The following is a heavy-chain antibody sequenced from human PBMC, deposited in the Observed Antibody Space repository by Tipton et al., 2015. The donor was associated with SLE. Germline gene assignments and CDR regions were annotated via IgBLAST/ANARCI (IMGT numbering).Heavy chain of an antibody. J-gene: IGHJ2*01. Sequence: TLSLTCTVSGGSISSYYWSWIRQPAGKGLEWIGRIYTSGSTNYNPSLKSRVTMSVDTSKNQFPLKLSSVTAADTAVYYCARNLGYGDYAPDLWGRGTLVTVSS. CDR2: IYTSGST. CDR3: ARNLGYGDYAPDL. V-gene: IGHV4-4*07. CDR1: GGSISSYY. D-gene: IGHD4-17*01.